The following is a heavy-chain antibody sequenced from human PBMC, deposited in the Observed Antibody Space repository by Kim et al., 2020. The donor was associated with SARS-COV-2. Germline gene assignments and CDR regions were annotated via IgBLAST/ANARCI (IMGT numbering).Heavy chain of an antibody. J-gene: IGHJ6*02. CDR3: ARNPGDRFTIFGVVINPSGYYYYGMGV. D-gene: IGHD3-3*01. Sequence: GGSLRLSCAASGFTFSSYSMNWVRQAPGKGLEWVSSISSSSSYIYYADSVKGRFTISRDNAKNSLYLQMNSLRAEDTAVYYCARNPGDRFTIFGVVINPSGYYYYGMGVWGQGTPVTVSS. CDR1: GFTFSSYS. V-gene: IGHV3-21*01. CDR2: ISSSSSYI.